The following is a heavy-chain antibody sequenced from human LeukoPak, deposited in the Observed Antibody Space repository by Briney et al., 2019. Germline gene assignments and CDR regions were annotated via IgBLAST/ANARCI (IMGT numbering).Heavy chain of an antibody. Sequence: ASVKVSCKASGYTFTSYGISWVRQAPGQGLEWMGWISAYNGNTNYAQKLQGRVTMTTDTSTSTAYMELRSLRSDDTAVYYCARLEPYYYYYYMDVWGKGTTVTISS. V-gene: IGHV1-18*01. D-gene: IGHD1-14*01. CDR2: ISAYNGNT. CDR1: GYTFTSYG. CDR3: ARLEPYYYYYYMDV. J-gene: IGHJ6*03.